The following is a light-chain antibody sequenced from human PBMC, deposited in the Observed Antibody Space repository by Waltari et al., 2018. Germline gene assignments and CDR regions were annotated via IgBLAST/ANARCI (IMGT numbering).Light chain of an antibody. J-gene: IGKJ1*01. V-gene: IGKV3-15*01. CDR2: GAS. CDR1: QSINNF. Sequence: EIVMTQSPATLSVSPGERAALSCRADQSINNFLAWYQKKPGQAPRLLSYGASPRATGIPTRFTGSGSGTEYTLTISSLQSEDSAVYYCQQYSNWPTFGQGTKVEI. CDR3: QQYSNWPT.